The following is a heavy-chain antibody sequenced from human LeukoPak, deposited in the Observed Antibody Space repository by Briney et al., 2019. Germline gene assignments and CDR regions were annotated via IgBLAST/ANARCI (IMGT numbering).Heavy chain of an antibody. J-gene: IGHJ4*02. Sequence: GGSLRLSCAASGFTFSSYGMSWVRQAPGKGLEWVSAISGSGGSTYYADSVKGRFTISRDSSKNTLYLQMNSLRAEDTAVYYCAKTRVVVTLFDYWGQGTLVTVSS. CDR2: ISGSGGST. V-gene: IGHV3-23*01. CDR1: GFTFSSYG. D-gene: IGHD3-22*01. CDR3: AKTRVVVTLFDY.